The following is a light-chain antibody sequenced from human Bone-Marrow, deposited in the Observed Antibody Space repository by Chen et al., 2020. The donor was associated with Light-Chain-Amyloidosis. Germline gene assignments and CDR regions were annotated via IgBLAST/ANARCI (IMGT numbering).Light chain of an antibody. V-gene: IGKV3-20*01. CDR2: GSS. J-gene: IGKJ4*01. CDR3: QQYGTSPLT. Sequence: EIVLTQSPGTLSLSPGEGANLSCRASQTISSNYLTWYQQKFGQAPGLLIYGSSSRATGIPDRFTGSGSGTDFTLTINRLEPEEFAMYYCQQYGTSPLTFGGGTKVEIK. CDR1: QTISSNY.